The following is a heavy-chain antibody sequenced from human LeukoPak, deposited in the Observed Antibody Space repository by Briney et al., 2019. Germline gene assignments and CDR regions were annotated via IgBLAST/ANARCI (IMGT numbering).Heavy chain of an antibody. CDR1: GFTFSSYA. D-gene: IGHD4-17*01. CDR2: ISGSGGST. CDR3: AKADYGDYVGSVDY. J-gene: IGHJ4*02. V-gene: IGHV3-23*01. Sequence: PGGSLRLSCAASGFTFSSYAMSWVRQAPGKGLEWVSAISGSGGSTYYADSVKGRFTISRDNAKNSLYLQMNSLRAEDTALYYCAKADYGDYVGSVDYWGQGTLVTVSS.